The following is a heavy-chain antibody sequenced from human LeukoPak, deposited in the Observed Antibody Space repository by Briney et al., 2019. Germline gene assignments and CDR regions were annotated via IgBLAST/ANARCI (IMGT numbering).Heavy chain of an antibody. V-gene: IGHV4-34*01. J-gene: IGHJ4*02. CDR2: INHSGST. CDR1: GGSLSGYY. D-gene: IGHD3-10*01. Sequence: KPSETLSLTCAVYGGSLSGYYWSWIRQPPGKGLEWIGEINHSGSTNYNPSLKSRVTISVDTSKNQFSLKLSSVTAADTVVYYCARASRGHDYWGQGTLVTVSS. CDR3: ARASRGHDY.